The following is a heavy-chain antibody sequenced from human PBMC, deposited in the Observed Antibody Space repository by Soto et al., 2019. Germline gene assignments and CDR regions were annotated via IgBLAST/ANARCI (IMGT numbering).Heavy chain of an antibody. CDR3: ARGHYYYGMDV. V-gene: IGHV4-30-2*01. Sequence: QLQLRESGSGLVKPSQTLSLTCDVSGGSISSGTYSWNWIRQPPGKGLEWVGYIYHSGSTYDNPSLTSRVTMSVNRSKNQFSLRLSSVTAADTAVYFCARGHYYYGMDVWGQGTTVTVSS. CDR1: GGSISSGTYS. CDR2: IYHSGST. J-gene: IGHJ6*02.